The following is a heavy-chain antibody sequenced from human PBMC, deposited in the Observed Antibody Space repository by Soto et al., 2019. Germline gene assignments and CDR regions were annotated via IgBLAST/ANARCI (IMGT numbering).Heavy chain of an antibody. Sequence: PSETLSLTCTVSGGSISGYFWSWIRQPPGKGLEWIGYINYSGSTTYNPSLRSRVTISVDTSKNQFSLKLSSVTAADTAVYYCARVKPSTPVWFDPWGQGTLVTVSS. V-gene: IGHV4-59*01. CDR2: INYSGST. J-gene: IGHJ5*02. CDR1: GGSISGYF. CDR3: ARVKPSTPVWFDP.